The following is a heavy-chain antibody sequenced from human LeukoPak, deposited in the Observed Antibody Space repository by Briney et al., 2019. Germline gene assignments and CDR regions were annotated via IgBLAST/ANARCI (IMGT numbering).Heavy chain of an antibody. V-gene: IGHV1-2*04. CDR2: INPNSGGT. CDR3: ARWMYSSSTWTIDY. Sequence: GASVKVSCKASGYTFTGYYMHWVRQAPGQGLEWMGWINPNSGGTNYAQKFQGWVTMTRDTSISTAYMELSRLRSDDTAVYYCARWMYSSSTWTIDYWGQGTLVTVSS. J-gene: IGHJ4*02. CDR1: GYTFTGYY. D-gene: IGHD6-6*01.